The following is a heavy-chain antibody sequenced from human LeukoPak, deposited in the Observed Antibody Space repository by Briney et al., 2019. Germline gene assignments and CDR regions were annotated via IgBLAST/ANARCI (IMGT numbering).Heavy chain of an antibody. V-gene: IGHV3-30*03. CDR2: IAYDGSRK. J-gene: IGHJ5*02. CDR3: ARDLQWDPAP. D-gene: IGHD1-26*01. Sequence: PGGSLRLSCAASGFTFSGYGMHWVRQAPGKGLEWVTGIAYDGSRKHYADSVKGRFTISRDNSRNTMDLQMNSLRAEDTAVYYCARDLQWDPAPWGQGTLVTVSS. CDR1: GFTFSGYG.